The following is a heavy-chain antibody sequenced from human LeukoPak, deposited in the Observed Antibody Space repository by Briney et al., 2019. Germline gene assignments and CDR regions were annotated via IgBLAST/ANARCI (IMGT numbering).Heavy chain of an antibody. D-gene: IGHD2-2*01. Sequence: GGSLRLSCAASGFTFSSYAMGWVRQAPGKGLEWVSAISGSGGSTYYADSVKGRFTISRDNSKNTLYLQMNSLRAEDTAVYHCAKIPGTSPYYFDYWGQGTLVTVSS. J-gene: IGHJ4*02. V-gene: IGHV3-23*01. CDR3: AKIPGTSPYYFDY. CDR2: ISGSGGST. CDR1: GFTFSSYA.